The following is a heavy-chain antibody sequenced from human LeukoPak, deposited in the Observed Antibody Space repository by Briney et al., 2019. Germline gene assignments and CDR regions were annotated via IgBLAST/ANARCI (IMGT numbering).Heavy chain of an antibody. D-gene: IGHD1-7*01. CDR1: GYTFTGYY. CDR3: ARVKGQLELPQGFDY. V-gene: IGHV1-2*02. J-gene: IGHJ4*02. CDR2: INPNSGGT. Sequence: ASVKVSCKASGYTFTGYYMHWVRQAPGQGLEWMGWINPNSGGTNYAQKFQGRVTMTRDTSISTAYMELSRLRSDDTAVYYCARVKGQLELPQGFDYWGQGTLVTVSS.